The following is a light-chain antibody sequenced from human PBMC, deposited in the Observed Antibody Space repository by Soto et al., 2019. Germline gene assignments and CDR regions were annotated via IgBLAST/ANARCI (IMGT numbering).Light chain of an antibody. CDR3: QQYHSPPLT. J-gene: IGKJ1*01. CDR2: GAV. V-gene: IGKV3-20*01. Sequence: EIVLTQSPGTLSLSPGQRATLSCRASQNIRSNYVAWFQQTPAQAPRLLIYGAVNKASGIPDRFSGSGSGTEFTLTISSLEPEDFVVYYCQQYHSPPLTFGQGTKVEIK. CDR1: QNIRSNY.